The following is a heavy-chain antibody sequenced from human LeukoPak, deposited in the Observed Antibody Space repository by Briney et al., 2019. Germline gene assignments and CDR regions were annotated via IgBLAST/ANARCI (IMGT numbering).Heavy chain of an antibody. D-gene: IGHD3-10*01. Sequence: ASVKVSCKVSGYTLTELSIHWVRQAPGKGLEWMGGVDHEDGETIYAQKFQGRVTMTEDTSTDIAYMELSSVRSEDTAVYYCATVLLRVRGSYYFDFWGQGTLVTVSS. CDR3: ATVLLRVRGSYYFDF. CDR1: GYTLTELS. CDR2: VDHEDGET. V-gene: IGHV1-24*01. J-gene: IGHJ4*02.